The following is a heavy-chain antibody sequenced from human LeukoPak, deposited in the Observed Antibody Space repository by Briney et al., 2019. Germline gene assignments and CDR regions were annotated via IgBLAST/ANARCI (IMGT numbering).Heavy chain of an antibody. CDR3: ARVSLYGSGSYGDY. CDR2: INWHGGAT. CDR1: GFTFDDYG. J-gene: IGHJ4*02. Sequence: GGSLRLSCATSGFTFDDYGMAWVRQVPGKGLEWVSGINWHGGATCYADSVRGRFTISRDNAKNSLYLQMNSLRAEDTAVYLCARVSLYGSGSYGDYWGQGTLVTVSS. D-gene: IGHD3-10*01. V-gene: IGHV3-20*01.